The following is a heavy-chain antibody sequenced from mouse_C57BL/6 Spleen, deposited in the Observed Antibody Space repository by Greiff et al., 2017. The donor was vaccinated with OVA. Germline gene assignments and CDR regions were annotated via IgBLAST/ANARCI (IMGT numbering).Heavy chain of an antibody. V-gene: IGHV1-61*01. CDR2: IYPSDSET. Sequence: QVQLQQPGAELVRPGSSVKLSCKASGYTFTSYWMDWVKQRPGQGLEWIGNIYPSDSETPSNPTFTVPSTLSVDKSSSTAYMQLSSLTSEDSAVYYCANSCDYAMDYWGQGTSVTVSS. D-gene: IGHD3-1*01. CDR3: ANSCDYAMDY. CDR1: GYTFTSYW. J-gene: IGHJ4*01.